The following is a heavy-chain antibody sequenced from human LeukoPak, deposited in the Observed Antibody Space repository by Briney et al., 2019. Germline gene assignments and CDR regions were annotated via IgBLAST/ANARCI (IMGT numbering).Heavy chain of an antibody. D-gene: IGHD1-26*01. Sequence: SETLSLTCAVYGGSFSGYYWSWIRQPPGKGLEWIGEINHSGSTNYNPSLKSRVTISVDTSKNQFSLKLSSVTAADTAVYYCASGFMGPTTGQRGDFFHYWGQGTLVTVSS. CDR1: GGSFSGYY. J-gene: IGHJ4*02. CDR2: INHSGST. CDR3: ASGFMGPTTGQRGDFFHY. V-gene: IGHV4-34*01.